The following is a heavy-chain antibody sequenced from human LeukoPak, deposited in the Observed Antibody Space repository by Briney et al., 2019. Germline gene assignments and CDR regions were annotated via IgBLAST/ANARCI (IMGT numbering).Heavy chain of an antibody. D-gene: IGHD5-24*01. V-gene: IGHV4-39*01. CDR3: ARRREMATIGDYFDF. CDR1: GGSIISRRTY. Sequence: SETLSLTCTVSGGSIISRRTYWDCICPPPGKGLLWIGNIYRSGSTYYNTSLTSRVSISVDTSKNQFSLRLSSVTATDTAVYYCARRREMATIGDYFDFWGQGILVGVSS. CDR2: IYRSGST. J-gene: IGHJ4*02.